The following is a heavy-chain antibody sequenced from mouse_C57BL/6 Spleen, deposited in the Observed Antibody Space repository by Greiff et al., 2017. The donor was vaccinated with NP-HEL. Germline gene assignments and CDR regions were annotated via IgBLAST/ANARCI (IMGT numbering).Heavy chain of an antibody. V-gene: IGHV2-2*01. Sequence: QVQLKESGPGLVQPSQSLSITCTVSGFSLTSYGVHWVRQSPGKGLEWLGVIWSGGSTDYNAAFISRLSISKDNSKSQVFFKMNSLQADDTAIYDCARGNWFAYWGQGTLVTVSA. CDR2: IWSGGST. CDR1: GFSLTSYG. J-gene: IGHJ3*01. CDR3: ARGNWFAY.